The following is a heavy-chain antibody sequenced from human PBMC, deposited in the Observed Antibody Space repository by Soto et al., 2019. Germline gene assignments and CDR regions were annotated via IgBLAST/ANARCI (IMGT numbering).Heavy chain of an antibody. V-gene: IGHV4-4*02. CDR3: ARGRYGSGSYYAYYYYYGMDV. CDR1: GGSISSSNW. Sequence: SETLSLTCAVSGGSISSSNWWSWVRQPPGKGLEWIGEIYHSGSTNYNPSLKSRVTISVDKSKNQFSLKLSSVTAADTAVYYCARGRYGSGSYYAYYYYYGMDVRGQGTTVT. J-gene: IGHJ6*02. D-gene: IGHD3-10*01. CDR2: IYHSGST.